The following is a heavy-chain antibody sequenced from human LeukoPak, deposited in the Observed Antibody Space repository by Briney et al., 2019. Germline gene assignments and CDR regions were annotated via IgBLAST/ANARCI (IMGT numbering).Heavy chain of an antibody. Sequence: GGSLRLSCAASGFTFSSYGMHWVRQAPGKGLEWVAVISYDGSNKYYADSVKGRFTISRDNSKSTLYLQVNSLRAEDTAVYYCAKDSLNYYDSMSDYYYGMDVWGQGTTVTLSS. D-gene: IGHD3-22*01. V-gene: IGHV3-30*18. CDR2: ISYDGSNK. CDR1: GFTFSSYG. CDR3: AKDSLNYYDSMSDYYYGMDV. J-gene: IGHJ6*02.